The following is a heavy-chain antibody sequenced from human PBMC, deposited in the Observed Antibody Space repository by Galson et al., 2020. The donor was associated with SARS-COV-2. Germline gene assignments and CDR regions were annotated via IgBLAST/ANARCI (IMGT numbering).Heavy chain of an antibody. CDR2: INDRGST. D-gene: IGHD6-13*01. Sequence: SETLSLTCTVSTASISNNYWSWIRQPPGGGLEWIGYINDRGSTNYNPSPRSRVTLSVDTSKNQFSLKLTSVTGADTAVYFCARHASAGGKSYSWFDPWGQGTLVTVSA. J-gene: IGHJ5*02. CDR3: ARHASAGGKSYSWFDP. V-gene: IGHV4-59*08. CDR1: TASISNNY.